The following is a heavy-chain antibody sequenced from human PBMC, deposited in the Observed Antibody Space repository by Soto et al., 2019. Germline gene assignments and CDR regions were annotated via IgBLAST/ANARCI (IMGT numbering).Heavy chain of an antibody. CDR2: IIPIFGTA. J-gene: IGHJ4*02. Sequence: SVKVSCKASGGTFSSYAISWVRQAPGQGLEWMGGIIPIFGTANYAQKFQGRVTITADESTSTAYIELSSLRSEDTAVYYCARPSDVGMASSFDYWGQGSQVTVSS. V-gene: IGHV1-69*13. CDR1: GGTFSSYA. CDR3: ARPSDVGMASSFDY.